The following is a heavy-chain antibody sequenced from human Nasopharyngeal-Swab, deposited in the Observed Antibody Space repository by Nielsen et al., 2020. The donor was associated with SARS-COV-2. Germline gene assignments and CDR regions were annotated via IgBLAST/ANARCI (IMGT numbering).Heavy chain of an antibody. J-gene: IGHJ4*02. CDR1: GFTFSSYA. D-gene: IGHD3-9*01. CDR3: AKDMEEGWLLSPIDY. V-gene: IGHV3-23*01. Sequence: AGSLTLSCAASGFTFSSYAMSWVRQAPGKGLEWVSAISGSGGSTYYADSVRGRFTISRENSKNTLYVQRSSQSAEDTALYYCAKDMEEGWLLSPIDYWGQGTLVTVSS. CDR2: ISGSGGST.